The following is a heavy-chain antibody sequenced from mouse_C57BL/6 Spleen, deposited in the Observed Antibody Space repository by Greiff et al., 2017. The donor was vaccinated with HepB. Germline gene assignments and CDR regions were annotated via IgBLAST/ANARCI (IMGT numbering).Heavy chain of an antibody. CDR3: ARAPLDYPWFAY. CDR1: GFTFSDYG. V-gene: IGHV5-17*01. Sequence: EVKLMESGGGLVKPGGSLKLSCAASGFTFSDYGMHWVRQAPEKGLEWVAYISSGSSTIYYADTVKGRFTISRDNAKNTLFLQMTSLRSEDTAMYYCARAPLDYPWFAYWGQGTLVTVSA. J-gene: IGHJ3*01. D-gene: IGHD2-4*01. CDR2: ISSGSSTI.